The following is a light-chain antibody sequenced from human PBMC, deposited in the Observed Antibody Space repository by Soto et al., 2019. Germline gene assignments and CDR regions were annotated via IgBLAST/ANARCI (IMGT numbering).Light chain of an antibody. CDR2: EVS. Sequence: QSALTQPASVSGSPGQSITISCTGTSSDVGVYNYVSWYQQHPGKAPKLMIFEVSKRPSGVSNRFSGSKSGNTASLTISGLEAEDEADAYCSSYTSASTLFYVFGTGTKLTVL. CDR1: SSDVGVYNY. V-gene: IGLV2-14*01. J-gene: IGLJ1*01. CDR3: SSYTSASTLFYV.